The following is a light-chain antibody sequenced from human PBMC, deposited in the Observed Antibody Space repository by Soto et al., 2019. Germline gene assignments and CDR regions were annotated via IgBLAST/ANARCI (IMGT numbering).Light chain of an antibody. CDR1: QSVSNNY. CDR3: QQHINWPLT. J-gene: IGKJ4*01. Sequence: EIVLTQSPGTLSLSPGERATHSCRASQSVSNNYLAWYQQKPGQAPRLLIYGASNRATGIPDRFSGSGSGTDFTLTISRLEPEDFALYYCQQHINWPLTFGGGTKVDI. CDR2: GAS. V-gene: IGKV3D-20*02.